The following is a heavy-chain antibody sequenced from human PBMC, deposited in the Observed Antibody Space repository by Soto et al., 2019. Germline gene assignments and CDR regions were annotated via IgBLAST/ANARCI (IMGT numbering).Heavy chain of an antibody. CDR2: IFHDGTA. D-gene: IGHD2-8*01. CDR3: ARLVYDTRLNYMYFDF. CDR1: GVSISSGNW. J-gene: IGHJ4*02. Sequence: LSLTCAVSGVSISSGNWWTWVRQTPQRGLEYIGEIFHDGTANYYPSFEGRVAISVDTSKNQFSLKLTSVTAADTAIYFCARLVYDTRLNYMYFDFWGQGALVTVSS. V-gene: IGHV4-4*01.